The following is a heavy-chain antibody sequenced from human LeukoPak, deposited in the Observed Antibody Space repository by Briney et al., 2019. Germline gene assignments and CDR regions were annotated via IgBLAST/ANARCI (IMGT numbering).Heavy chain of an antibody. CDR3: ARELDIAAPNAFDI. CDR2: IKQDGSEK. CDR1: GFTFSSYW. Sequence: PGGSLRLSCAASGFTFSSYWMSWVRQAPGKGLEWVANIKQDGSEKYYVDSVKGRFTISRDNAKNSLYLQMNSLRAEDTAVYYCARELDIAAPNAFDIWGQGTMVTVSS. D-gene: IGHD6-6*01. J-gene: IGHJ3*02. V-gene: IGHV3-7*01.